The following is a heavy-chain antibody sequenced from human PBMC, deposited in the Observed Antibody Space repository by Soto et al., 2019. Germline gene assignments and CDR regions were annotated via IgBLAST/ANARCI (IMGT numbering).Heavy chain of an antibody. V-gene: IGHV3-30*18. CDR1: GFTFSSYG. CDR2: ISYDGSNK. D-gene: IGHD5-12*01. CDR3: AKEVGATIIYYYYYGMDV. Sequence: GGSLRLSCAASGFTFSSYGMHWVRQAPGKGLEWVAVISYDGSNKYYADSVKGRFTISRDNSKNTLYLQMNSLRAEDTAVYYCAKEVGATIIYYYYYGMDVWCQGTTVTVSS. J-gene: IGHJ6*02.